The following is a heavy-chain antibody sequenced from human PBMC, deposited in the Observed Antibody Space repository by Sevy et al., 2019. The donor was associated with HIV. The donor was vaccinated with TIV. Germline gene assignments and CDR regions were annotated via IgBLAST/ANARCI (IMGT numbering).Heavy chain of an antibody. Sequence: GGSLRLSCAASGFSFSIYWMSRVRQAPGKGLEWVATMKQDRSEEDYVDSVKGRFTISRDNAKNSLFLQMNSLSAEDTAVYYCVREGLGGYSYSLDYWGHGTLVTVSS. D-gene: IGHD5-18*01. V-gene: IGHV3-7*01. CDR1: GFSFSIYW. CDR2: MKQDRSEE. J-gene: IGHJ4*01. CDR3: VREGLGGYSYSLDY.